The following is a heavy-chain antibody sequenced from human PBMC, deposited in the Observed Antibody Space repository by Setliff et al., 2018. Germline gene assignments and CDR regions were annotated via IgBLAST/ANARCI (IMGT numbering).Heavy chain of an antibody. CDR1: GFTFSSYA. J-gene: IGHJ5*02. D-gene: IGHD3-3*01. CDR3: AREVWTIYDKSWSGYTDL. Sequence: GGSLRLSCAASGFTFSSYAMSWVRQAPGKGLEWGSGLNDVCHNTYYADSVTGRFTISRDDSKNTLYLQMNSMRAEDAAVYYCAREVWTIYDKSWSGYTDLWGQGTQVTVSS. V-gene: IGHV3-23*01. CDR2: LNDVCHNT.